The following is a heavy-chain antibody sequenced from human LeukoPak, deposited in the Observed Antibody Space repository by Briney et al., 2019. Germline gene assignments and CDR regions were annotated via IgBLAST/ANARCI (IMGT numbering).Heavy chain of an antibody. Sequence: GASVKVSCKASGYTFTSYGITWVRQAPGQGLEWMGWISAYNAYTYYAQKLQGSVTMTTDTSTSTAYMELRSLRSDDTAVYYCARDVLHRIHYDSSAYYPGSSYWGQGTLVTVSS. CDR3: ARDVLHRIHYDSSAYYPGSSY. D-gene: IGHD3-22*01. J-gene: IGHJ4*02. V-gene: IGHV1-18*01. CDR1: GYTFTSYG. CDR2: ISAYNAYT.